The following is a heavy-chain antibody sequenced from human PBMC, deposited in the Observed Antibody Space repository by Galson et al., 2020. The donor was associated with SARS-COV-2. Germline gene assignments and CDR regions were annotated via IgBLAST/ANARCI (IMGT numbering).Heavy chain of an antibody. J-gene: IGHJ6*03. CDR1: GGSFSGYY. V-gene: IGHV4-34*01. CDR3: ARGTRKWLSNYYYSYMDV. D-gene: IGHD3-22*01. CDR2: INHSGST. Sequence: SETLSLTCAVYGGSFSGYYWSWIRQPPGKGLEWIGEINHSGSTNYNPSLKSRVTISVDTSKNQFSLKLSSVTAADTAVYYCARGTRKWLSNYYYSYMDVWGKGTTVTVSS.